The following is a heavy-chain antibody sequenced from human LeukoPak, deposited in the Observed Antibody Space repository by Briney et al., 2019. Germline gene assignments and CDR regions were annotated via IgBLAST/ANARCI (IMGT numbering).Heavy chain of an antibody. J-gene: IGHJ4*02. V-gene: IGHV1-18*04. CDR1: GYTFTSYG. CDR3: ARVAGYCSSTSCYELYDY. CDR2: ISAYNGNT. Sequence: GASVKVSCKASGYTFTSYGISWVRQAPGQGLEWMGWISAYNGNTNYARKLQGRVTMTTDTSTSTAYMELRSLRSDDTAVYYCARVAGYCSSTSCYELYDYWGQGTLVTVSS. D-gene: IGHD2-2*01.